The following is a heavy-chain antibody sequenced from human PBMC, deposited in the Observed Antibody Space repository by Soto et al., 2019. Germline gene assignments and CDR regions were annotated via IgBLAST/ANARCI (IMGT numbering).Heavy chain of an antibody. CDR3: AVDTTIEGPNWLDP. J-gene: IGHJ5*02. Sequence: SETLSLTCTVSGGSISRVAYYWSWIRQLPGKGLEWIGYVYHTGNADYNPSLKSRISMSVDTSKNQFSMDLKDVTAADTAVYYCAVDTTIEGPNWLDPWGQGTLVTVSS. D-gene: IGHD5-18*01. CDR2: VYHTGNA. V-gene: IGHV4-30-4*08. CDR1: GGSISRVAYY.